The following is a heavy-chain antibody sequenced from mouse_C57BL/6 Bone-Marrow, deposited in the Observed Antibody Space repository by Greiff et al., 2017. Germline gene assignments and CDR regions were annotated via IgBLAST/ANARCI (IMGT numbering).Heavy chain of an antibody. J-gene: IGHJ2*01. CDR3: ARGDLLWLRQGVDY. CDR2: IYPRDGST. CDR1: GYTFTSYD. Sequence: VKLMESGPELVKPGASVKLSCKASGYTFTSYDINWVKQRPGQGLEWIGWIYPRDGSTKYNEKFKGKATFTVDTSSSTAYMELHSLTSEDSAVYCCARGDLLWLRQGVDYWGQGTTLTVSS. D-gene: IGHD2-2*01. V-gene: IGHV1-85*01.